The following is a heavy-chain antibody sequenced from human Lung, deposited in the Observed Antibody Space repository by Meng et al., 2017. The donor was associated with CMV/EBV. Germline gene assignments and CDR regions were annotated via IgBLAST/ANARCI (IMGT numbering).Heavy chain of an antibody. CDR1: GFTFSSYW. V-gene: IGHV3-74*01. D-gene: IGHD6-13*01. CDR3: ARGGSSWGGKYYYYGMDV. J-gene: IGHJ6*02. Sequence: GESPKISCAASGFTFSSYWMHWVLQAPGKGLVWVSRINSDGSSTSYADSVKGRFTISRDNAKNTLYLQMNSLRAEDTAVYYCARGGSSWGGKYYYYGMDVWGQGTTVTVSS. CDR2: INSDGSST.